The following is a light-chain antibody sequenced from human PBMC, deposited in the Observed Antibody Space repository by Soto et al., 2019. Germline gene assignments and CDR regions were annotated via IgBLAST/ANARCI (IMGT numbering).Light chain of an antibody. CDR3: QQYNNWPQK. CDR2: GAS. Sequence: EAVLTQSPATLSVSQGERATLSCRASQSVATNLAWYQQRPGQAPRLLIYGASKRAIGLPARFSGSGSGTEFTLTITSLQSEDFAVYYCQQYNNWPQKFXQGTK. J-gene: IGKJ1*01. V-gene: IGKV3-15*01. CDR1: QSVATN.